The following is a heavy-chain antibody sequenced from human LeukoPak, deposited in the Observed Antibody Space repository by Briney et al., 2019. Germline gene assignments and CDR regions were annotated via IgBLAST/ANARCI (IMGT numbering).Heavy chain of an antibody. V-gene: IGHV4-39*07. CDR1: GGSISSSSFY. J-gene: IGHJ4*02. Sequence: SETLSLTCTVSGGSISSSSFYWGWIRQPPGKGREWIGSIYYSGSTYYNPSLKSRVTISVDTSKNPFSLKLSSVTAADTAVYYCARVTWLLPDYWGQGTLVTVSS. CDR3: ARVTWLLPDY. CDR2: IYYSGST. D-gene: IGHD3-22*01.